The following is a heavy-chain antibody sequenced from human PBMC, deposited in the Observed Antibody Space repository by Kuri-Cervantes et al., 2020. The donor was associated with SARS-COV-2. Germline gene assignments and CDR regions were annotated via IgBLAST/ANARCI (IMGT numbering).Heavy chain of an antibody. Sequence: ASVKVSCKASGYTFTSYYMHWVRQAPGQGLEWMGIINPSGGSTSYAQKFQGRVTMTRDTSTSTVYMELNSLRSEDTAVYYCARGLGFRPDYDFWSGYRVGYYMDVWGKGTTVTVSS. CDR2: INPSGGST. CDR1: GYTFTSYY. J-gene: IGHJ6*03. V-gene: IGHV1-46*01. CDR3: ARGLGFRPDYDFWSGYRVGYYMDV. D-gene: IGHD3-3*01.